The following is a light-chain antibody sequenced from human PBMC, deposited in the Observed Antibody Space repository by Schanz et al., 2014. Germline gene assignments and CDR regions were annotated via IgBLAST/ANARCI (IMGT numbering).Light chain of an antibody. CDR2: GVS. CDR3: CSYTSSNTGV. J-gene: IGLJ3*02. V-gene: IGLV2-11*01. Sequence: QSALTQPRSVSGSPGQSVTISCTGTSSDVGAYDYVSWYQQHPGKAPKLMIYGVSHRPSGVPDRFSGSKSGNTASLTISGLQADDEADYYCCSYTSSNTGVFGGGTKLTVL. CDR1: SSDVGAYDY.